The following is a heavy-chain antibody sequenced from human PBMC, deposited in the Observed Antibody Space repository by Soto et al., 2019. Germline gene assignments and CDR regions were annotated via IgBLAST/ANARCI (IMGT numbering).Heavy chain of an antibody. Sequence: ASVKASSRASGSPYTNYGFTWLPHAPGPVLEWMGCISADNGNTNYAQKLQGRVSMATDTFTSTDYMELRSLTSADTSVYYCARALRTSFPGFIEKPLDYWGQ. CDR1: GSPYTNYG. CDR2: ISADNGNT. D-gene: IGHD3-16*02. J-gene: IGHJ4*02. CDR3: ARALRTSFPGFIEKPLDY. V-gene: IGHV1-18*04.